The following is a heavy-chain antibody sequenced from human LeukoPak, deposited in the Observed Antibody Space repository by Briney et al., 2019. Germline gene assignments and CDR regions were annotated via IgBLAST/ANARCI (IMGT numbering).Heavy chain of an antibody. CDR2: IYYSGST. V-gene: IGHV4-39*07. J-gene: IGHJ4*02. CDR3: AREPLSCSSTSCYRYFDY. CDR1: GGSISSSSYY. Sequence: KSSETLSLTCTVSGGSISSSSYYWGRIRQPPGKGLEWIGSIYYSGSTYYNPSLKGRVTISVDTSKNQFSLKLSSVTAADTAVYYCAREPLSCSSTSCYRYFDYWGQGTLVTVSS. D-gene: IGHD2-2*02.